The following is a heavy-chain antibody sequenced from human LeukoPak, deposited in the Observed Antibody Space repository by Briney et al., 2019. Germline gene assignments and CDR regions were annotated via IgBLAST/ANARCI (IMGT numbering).Heavy chain of an antibody. D-gene: IGHD3-9*01. CDR2: IYPGDSDT. J-gene: IGHJ2*01. V-gene: IGHV5-51*01. Sequence: GESLKISCKGSGYSFTSYWIGWVRQMPGKGLEWMGIIYPGDSDTRYSPSFQGQVTISADKSISTAYLQWSSLKASDTAMYYCARRARGDILTGYYENWYFDLWGRGTLVTVSS. CDR1: GYSFTSYW. CDR3: ARRARGDILTGYYENWYFDL.